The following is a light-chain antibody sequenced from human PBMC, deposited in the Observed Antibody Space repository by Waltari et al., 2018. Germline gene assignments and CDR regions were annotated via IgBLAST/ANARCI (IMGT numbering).Light chain of an antibody. V-gene: IGLV2-14*01. J-gene: IGLJ2*01. CDR1: RNDVGGYNY. Sequence: QSALPQPASVSGSPGQSISISCTGTRNDVGGYNYVSWYQQHPGKAPKLMIYEVNNRPSGVSNRFSGPKSGTTASLTNSGLQAEDEADYYCSSYTSSTTRVFGGGTKRTVL. CDR2: EVN. CDR3: SSYTSSTTRV.